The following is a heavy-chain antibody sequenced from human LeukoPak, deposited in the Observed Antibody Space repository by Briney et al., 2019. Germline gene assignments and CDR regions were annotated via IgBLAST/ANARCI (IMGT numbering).Heavy chain of an antibody. CDR1: GFTFSNYG. V-gene: IGHV3-30*18. J-gene: IGHJ4*02. CDR2: ISYDGSNK. D-gene: IGHD2-2*01. Sequence: PGGSLRLSCAASGFTFSNYGMHWVRQAPGKGLEWVAIISYDGSNKNHADSVKGRFSISRDNSKNTLYLQMNSLRAEDTAAYYCAKPTPLLSAAMAGSEYWGQGTLVTVSS. CDR3: AKPTPLLSAAMAGSEY.